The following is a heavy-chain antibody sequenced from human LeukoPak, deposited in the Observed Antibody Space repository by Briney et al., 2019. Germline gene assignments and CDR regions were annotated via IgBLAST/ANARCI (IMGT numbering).Heavy chain of an antibody. J-gene: IGHJ6*03. CDR1: VFTFSRYW. Sequence: PGGSLRLSCAASVFTFSRYWMSWVRQPPGKGLEWVANIKQDGSEKYYVDSVKGRLTISRDNAKNSLYLHMNSMRAEDTAVYYCAIEGWDFNYYYYYYMDVWGKGNTVTVSS. CDR2: IKQDGSEK. D-gene: IGHD1-26*01. V-gene: IGHV3-7*01. CDR3: AIEGWDFNYYYYYYMDV.